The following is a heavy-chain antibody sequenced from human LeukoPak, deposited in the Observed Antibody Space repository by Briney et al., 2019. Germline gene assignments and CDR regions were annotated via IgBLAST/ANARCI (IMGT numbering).Heavy chain of an antibody. V-gene: IGHV3-9*01. CDR1: GFTFDDYA. D-gene: IGHD6-19*01. Sequence: GRSLRLSCAASGFTFDDYAMHWVRQAPGKGLEWVSGISWNSGSIGYADSVKGRFTISRDNAKNSLYLQMNSLRAEDTALYYCAKEKAVAGNQGFDYWGQGTLVTVSS. J-gene: IGHJ4*02. CDR3: AKEKAVAGNQGFDY. CDR2: ISWNSGSI.